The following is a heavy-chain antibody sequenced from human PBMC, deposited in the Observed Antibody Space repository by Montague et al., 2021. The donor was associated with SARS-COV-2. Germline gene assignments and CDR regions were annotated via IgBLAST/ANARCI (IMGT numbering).Heavy chain of an antibody. J-gene: IGHJ6*02. D-gene: IGHD2-2*01. CDR1: GGSLSGYY. CDR3: ARAPYRLLFVPRYYGMDV. Sequence: SETLSLTCAVYGGSLSGYYWSWIRQPPGEGQERIAEISHSGSTSYNSYLKSRVTISVDTSKNQFSLKLSSATAADTAVYYCARAPYRLLFVPRYYGMDVWGQGTTVTVSS. CDR2: ISHSGST. V-gene: IGHV4-34*01.